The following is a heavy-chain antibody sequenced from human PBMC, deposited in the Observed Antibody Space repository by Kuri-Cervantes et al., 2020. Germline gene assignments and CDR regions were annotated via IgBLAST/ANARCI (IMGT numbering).Heavy chain of an antibody. J-gene: IGHJ6*02. Sequence: GGFLRLSCAASGFTFSNYGMHWVRQTPDKGLEWVAVISYDGSNKYYADSVKGQFTVSRDNSKNTVYLQMNSLRAEDTAVYYCAKDRWSSSRPYYYGLDVWGQGTTVTVSS. CDR1: GFTFSNYG. CDR2: ISYDGSNK. CDR3: AKDRWSSSRPYYYGLDV. D-gene: IGHD3-10*01. V-gene: IGHV3-30*18.